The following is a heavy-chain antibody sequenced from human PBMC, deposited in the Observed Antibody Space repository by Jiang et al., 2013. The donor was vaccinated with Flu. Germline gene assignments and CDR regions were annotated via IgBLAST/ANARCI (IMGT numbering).Heavy chain of an antibody. CDR3: ARGWLVHAFDI. V-gene: IGHV4-59*01. CDR1: GGSISSYY. D-gene: IGHD6-19*01. Sequence: PPETLSLTCTVSGGSISSYYWSWIRQPPGKGLEWIGYIYYSGSTNYNPSLKSRVTISVDTSKNQFSLKLSSVTAADTAVYYCARGWLVHAFDIWGQGTMVTVSS. CDR2: IYYSGST. J-gene: IGHJ3*02.